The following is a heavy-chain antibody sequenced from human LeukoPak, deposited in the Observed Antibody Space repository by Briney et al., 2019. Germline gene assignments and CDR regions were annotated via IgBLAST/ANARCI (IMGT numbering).Heavy chain of an antibody. Sequence: GGSLRLSCAASGLTFSSYAMSWVRQAPGKGLEWVSVISGSGDSTYYADSVKGRFTISRDNSKNTLYLQMNSLRAEDTAVYYCAKDCQKIMVRGNDAFDIWGQGTMVTVSS. J-gene: IGHJ3*02. CDR2: ISGSGDST. CDR3: AKDCQKIMVRGNDAFDI. D-gene: IGHD3-10*01. CDR1: GLTFSSYA. V-gene: IGHV3-23*01.